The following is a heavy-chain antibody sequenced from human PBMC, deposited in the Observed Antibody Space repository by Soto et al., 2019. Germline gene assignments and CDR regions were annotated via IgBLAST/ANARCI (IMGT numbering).Heavy chain of an antibody. D-gene: IGHD3-16*01. V-gene: IGHV3-30*18. Sequence: QVQLVESGGGVVQPGKSLRLSCAASGFTFSNYGMHWVRQAPGKGLEWVAVISDDGSNKYYADSVKGRFTISRDNSKNTLYLQMNSLRAEDTAMYYCAKGWGAPDSWGQGTLVTVSS. J-gene: IGHJ4*02. CDR1: GFTFSNYG. CDR2: ISDDGSNK. CDR3: AKGWGAPDS.